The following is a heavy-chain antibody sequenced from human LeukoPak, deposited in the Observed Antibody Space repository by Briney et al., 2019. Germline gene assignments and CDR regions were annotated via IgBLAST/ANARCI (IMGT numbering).Heavy chain of an antibody. CDR1: GFSFSTSA. Sequence: GGSLRLSCAAPGFSFSTSAMSWIRQAPATGLEWVSVISGSGGETYYADSAKGRFTISRDNSKSPLYLQMNSLRAEDTAIYHCAKGSGGAAFDPWGQGTLVTASS. CDR2: ISGSGGET. CDR3: AKGSGGAAFDP. V-gene: IGHV3-23*01. J-gene: IGHJ5*02. D-gene: IGHD2-15*01.